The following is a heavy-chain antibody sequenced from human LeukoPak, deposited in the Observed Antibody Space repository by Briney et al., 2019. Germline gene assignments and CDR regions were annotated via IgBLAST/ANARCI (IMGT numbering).Heavy chain of an antibody. Sequence: ASVKVSCKASGYTFTGYYMHWVRQAPGQGLEWMGWINPNSGGTNYAQKFQGRVTMTRDTSIRTAYMELSRLRSDDTAVYYCARERRFIAAAGPHWFDPWGQGTLVTVSS. V-gene: IGHV1-2*02. CDR3: ARERRFIAAAGPHWFDP. CDR2: INPNSGGT. J-gene: IGHJ5*02. D-gene: IGHD6-13*01. CDR1: GYTFTGYY.